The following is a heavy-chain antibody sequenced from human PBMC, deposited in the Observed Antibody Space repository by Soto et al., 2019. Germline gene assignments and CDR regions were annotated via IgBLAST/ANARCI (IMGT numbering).Heavy chain of an antibody. CDR1: GGSISSGGYY. D-gene: IGHD2-8*02. CDR2: IYYSGST. J-gene: IGHJ4*02. Sequence: SETLSLTCTVSGGSISSGGYYWSWIRQHPGKGLEWIGYIYYSGSTYYNPSLKSRVTISVNTSKNQFSLKLSSVTAADTAVYYWGRTGGNNVYFDQWGKGTLVTV. V-gene: IGHV4-31*03. CDR3: GRTGGNNVYFDQ.